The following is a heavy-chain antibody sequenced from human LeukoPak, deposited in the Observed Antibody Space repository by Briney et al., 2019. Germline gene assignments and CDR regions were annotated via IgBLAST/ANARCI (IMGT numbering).Heavy chain of an antibody. J-gene: IGHJ5*02. CDR2: IYYSGST. Sequence: SETLSLTCTVSGGSISSYYWSWIRQPPGKGLGWIGYIYYSGSTNYNPSLKSRVTISVDTSKNQFSLKLSSVTAADTAVYYCAREREYSSSIDPWGQGTLVTVSS. V-gene: IGHV4-59*01. CDR3: AREREYSSSIDP. D-gene: IGHD6-13*01. CDR1: GGSISSYY.